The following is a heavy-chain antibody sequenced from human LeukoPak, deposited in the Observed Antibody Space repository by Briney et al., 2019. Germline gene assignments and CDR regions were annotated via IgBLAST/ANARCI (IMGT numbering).Heavy chain of an antibody. J-gene: IGHJ4*02. CDR1: GGSITSSY. CDR3: ARGGTVVTPFDY. V-gene: IGHV4-59*01. CDR2: IYYSGST. Sequence: SETLSLTCPVSGGSITSSYWSWIRQPPGKGLEWIGYIYYSGSTNYNPSLKSRVTISVDTSKNQFSLKLSSVTAADTAVYYCARGGTVVTPFDYWGQGTLVTVSS. D-gene: IGHD4-23*01.